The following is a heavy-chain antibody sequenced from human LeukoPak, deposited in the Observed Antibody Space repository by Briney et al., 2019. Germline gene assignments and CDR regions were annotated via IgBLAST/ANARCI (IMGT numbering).Heavy chain of an antibody. Sequence: GGSLRLSCAASGFIFSDYWMHWVRQGPGKGLVWVSRIKSDGSSTSYADSVKGRFTISRDNAKNTVYVHMNSLKVEDTAVYYCATPAAGPGAEYSLYWGQGTLVIVSS. D-gene: IGHD6-13*01. CDR3: ATPAAGPGAEYSLY. V-gene: IGHV3-74*01. CDR1: GFIFSDYW. J-gene: IGHJ1*01. CDR2: IKSDGSST.